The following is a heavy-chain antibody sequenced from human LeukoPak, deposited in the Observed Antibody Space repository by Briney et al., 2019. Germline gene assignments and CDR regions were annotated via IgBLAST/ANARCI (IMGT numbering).Heavy chain of an antibody. Sequence: GGSLRLSCAASGFTFSDHYMDWVRQAPGKGLEWVGRTRNKANSYTTEYTASVKGRFTISRDDSKNSLYLQMNSLKTEDTAVYYCARDGEWELYFDYWGQGTLVTVSS. D-gene: IGHD1-26*01. V-gene: IGHV3-72*01. CDR1: GFTFSDHY. J-gene: IGHJ4*02. CDR3: ARDGEWELYFDY. CDR2: TRNKANSYTT.